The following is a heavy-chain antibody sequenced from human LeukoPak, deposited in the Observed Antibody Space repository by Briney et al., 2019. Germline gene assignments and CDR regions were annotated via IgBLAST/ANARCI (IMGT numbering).Heavy chain of an antibody. CDR1: GFTFSSYW. V-gene: IGHV3-7*01. Sequence: GGSLRLSCAASGFTFSSYWMSWVRQAPGKGLEWVANIKQDGTEKYYVDSVEGRFTISRDNTKKSLYLQMNSLRAEDTAVYYCARDRAPVSHDYSYFDYWGQGTLVTVSS. CDR2: IKQDGTEK. D-gene: IGHD4-11*01. J-gene: IGHJ4*02. CDR3: ARDRAPVSHDYSYFDY.